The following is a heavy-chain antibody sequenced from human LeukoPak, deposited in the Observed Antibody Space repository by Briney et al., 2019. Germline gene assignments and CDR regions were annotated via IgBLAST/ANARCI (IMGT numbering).Heavy chain of an antibody. CDR2: ISGYNGHT. V-gene: IGHV1-18*01. CDR1: GYTLTSYG. CDR3: ARKMAGVWFDP. J-gene: IGHJ5*02. D-gene: IGHD2-8*01. Sequence: ASVRVACKTSGYTLTSYGITWVRQAPGQGLEWMGWISGYNGHTDYAQNLQGRVTMTIDTSTSTAYMELTRLRSDDTAVYYCARKMAGVWFDPWGQGTLVTVSS.